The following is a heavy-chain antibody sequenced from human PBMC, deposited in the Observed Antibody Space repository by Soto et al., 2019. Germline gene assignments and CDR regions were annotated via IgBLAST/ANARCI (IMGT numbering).Heavy chain of an antibody. J-gene: IGHJ5*02. Sequence: SVKVSCKESGGTFSNFAISWVRQAPGQGLEWMGGIIPIFGTAKYAQKFQGRVTITADKSTSTAYMELSSLRSEDTAVYYCARIWSGYYSPLSFDPWGQGTLVTVSS. CDR1: GGTFSNFA. CDR3: ARIWSGYYSPLSFDP. CDR2: IIPIFGTA. D-gene: IGHD3-3*01. V-gene: IGHV1-69*06.